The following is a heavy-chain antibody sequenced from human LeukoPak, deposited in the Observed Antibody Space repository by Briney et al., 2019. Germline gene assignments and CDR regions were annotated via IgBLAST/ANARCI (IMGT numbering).Heavy chain of an antibody. Sequence: ASVKVSCKASGYTFTGYYMHWVRQAPGQGLEWMGWISAYNGNTNYAQKLQGRVTMTTDTSTSTAYMELRSLRSDDTAVYYCARGKTTVVTHLDYWGQGTLVTVSS. D-gene: IGHD4-23*01. CDR2: ISAYNGNT. J-gene: IGHJ4*02. V-gene: IGHV1-18*04. CDR3: ARGKTTVVTHLDY. CDR1: GYTFTGYY.